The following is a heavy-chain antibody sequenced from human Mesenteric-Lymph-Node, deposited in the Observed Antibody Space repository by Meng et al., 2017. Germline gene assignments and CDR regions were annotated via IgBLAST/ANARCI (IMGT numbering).Heavy chain of an antibody. CDR3: TRDWQASPY. CDR1: GFTFSSFW. J-gene: IGHJ4*02. V-gene: IGHV3-7*01. Sequence: GGSLRLSCAASGFTFSSFWMTWVRQAPGKGLEWVANINLDGNEKYYVDSVKGRFTVSRDNAKNLLYLQMSSLRVEDTAVYYCTRDWQASPYWGLGTLVTVSS. CDR2: INLDGNEK.